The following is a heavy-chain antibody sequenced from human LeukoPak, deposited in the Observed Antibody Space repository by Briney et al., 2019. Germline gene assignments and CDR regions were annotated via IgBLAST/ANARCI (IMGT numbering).Heavy chain of an antibody. Sequence: GGSLRLSCAASGSTFSSYAMSWVRQAPGKGLEWVSAISGSGGSIYYADSVKGRFTISRDNSKNTLYLQMNSLRAEDTAVYYCAKDYYDSSGTRVAFDIWGQGTMVTVSS. CDR1: GSTFSSYA. D-gene: IGHD3-22*01. CDR3: AKDYYDSSGTRVAFDI. V-gene: IGHV3-23*01. J-gene: IGHJ3*02. CDR2: ISGSGGSI.